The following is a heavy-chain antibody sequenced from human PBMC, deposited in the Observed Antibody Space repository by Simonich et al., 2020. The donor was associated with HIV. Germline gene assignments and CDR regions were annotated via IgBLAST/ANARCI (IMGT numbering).Heavy chain of an antibody. V-gene: IGHV4-59*01. J-gene: IGHJ4*02. D-gene: IGHD4-17*01. Sequence: QVQLQESGPGLVKPSETLSLTCSVSRGSISRSYWSWIRPPPGKGLEWIGYIFDNGHTNYNPYLKSRVTITVDTTKNQFSLKLNSVTSVDTDVYYCARATDYGANVYFDYWGQGTLVTVSS. CDR1: RGSISRSY. CDR3: ARATDYGANVYFDY. CDR2: IFDNGHT.